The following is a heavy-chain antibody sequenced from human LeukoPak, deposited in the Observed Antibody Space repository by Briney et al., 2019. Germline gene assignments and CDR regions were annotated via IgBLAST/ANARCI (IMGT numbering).Heavy chain of an antibody. CDR2: ISAYNRNT. CDR3: ARVRGRGSSSGFDYGGYYYYYMDV. CDR1: GYTFTSYG. J-gene: IGHJ6*03. V-gene: IGHV1-18*01. Sequence: ASVKVSCKASGYTFTSYGISWVRQAPGQGLEWMGWISAYNRNTKYAQKLQGRVTMTTDTSTSTAYMELRSLRSDDTAVYYCARVRGRGSSSGFDYGGYYYYYMDVWGKGTTVTVSS. D-gene: IGHD6-6*01.